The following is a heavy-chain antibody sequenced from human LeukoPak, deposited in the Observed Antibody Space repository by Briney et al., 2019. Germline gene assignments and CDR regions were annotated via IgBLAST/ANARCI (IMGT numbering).Heavy chain of an antibody. CDR2: IYYSGST. J-gene: IGHJ4*02. D-gene: IGHD3-10*01. V-gene: IGHV4-31*03. CDR3: ARGITMVRGVFDY. Sequence: SQTLSLTCTVSGGSISSGGYYWSWIRQHPGKGLEWIGYIYYSGSTYHNPSLKSRVTISVDTSKNQFSLKLSSVTAADTAVYYCARGITMVRGVFDYWGQGTLVTVSS. CDR1: GGSISSGGYY.